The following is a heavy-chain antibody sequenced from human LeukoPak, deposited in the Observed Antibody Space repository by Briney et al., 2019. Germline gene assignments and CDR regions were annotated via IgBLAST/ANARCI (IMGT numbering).Heavy chain of an antibody. CDR2: IKQDGSEK. CDR3: AKEGPGQDAFDI. CDR1: GFTFSSYW. V-gene: IGHV3-7*03. Sequence: PGGSLRLSCAASGFTFSSYWMSWVRQAPGKGLEWVANIKQDGSEKYYVDSVKGRFTISRDNSKNTLFLQMNSLRAEDTAVYYCAKEGPGQDAFDIWGQGTMVTVSS. J-gene: IGHJ3*02.